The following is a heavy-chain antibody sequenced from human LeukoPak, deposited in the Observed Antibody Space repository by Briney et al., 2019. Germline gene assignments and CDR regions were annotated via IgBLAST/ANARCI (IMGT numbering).Heavy chain of an antibody. CDR2: ISAYNGNT. D-gene: IGHD4-17*01. V-gene: IGHV1-18*01. CDR1: GYTFTSYG. CDR3: ARAGDYENHYYYYMDV. Sequence: ASVNVSCKASGYTFTSYGISWVRQAPGQGLEWMGWISAYNGNTNYAQKLQGRVTMTTDTSTSTAYMELRSLRSDDTAVYYCARAGDYENHYYYYMDVWGKGTTVTVSS. J-gene: IGHJ6*03.